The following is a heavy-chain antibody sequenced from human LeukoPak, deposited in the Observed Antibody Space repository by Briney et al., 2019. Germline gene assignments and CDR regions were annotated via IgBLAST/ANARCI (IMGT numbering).Heavy chain of an antibody. Sequence: GESLKISCQGSGYTFNNYWLGWVRQLPGKGPELMGLIYPGDSDTRYRPPFQGQVTISVDTSMSSAYLQWSSLKASDTAMYFCARQVHTGYFDFWGRGTLVTVSS. D-gene: IGHD2-21*01. V-gene: IGHV5-51*01. CDR1: GYTFNNYW. J-gene: IGHJ2*01. CDR3: ARQVHTGYFDF. CDR2: IYPGDSDT.